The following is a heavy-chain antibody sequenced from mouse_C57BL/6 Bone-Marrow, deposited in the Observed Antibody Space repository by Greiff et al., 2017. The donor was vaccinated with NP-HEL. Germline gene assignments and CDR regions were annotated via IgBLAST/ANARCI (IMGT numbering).Heavy chain of an antibody. CDR3: TRAGYYGSSLTYAMDY. Sequence: QVQLKQSGAELVRPGASVTLSCKASGYTFTDYEMHWVKQTPVHGLEWIGAIDPETGGTAYNQKFKGKAILTADKSSSTAYMELRSLTSEDSAVYYCTRAGYYGSSLTYAMDYWGQGTSVTVSS. CDR1: GYTFTDYE. D-gene: IGHD1-1*01. CDR2: IDPETGGT. J-gene: IGHJ4*01. V-gene: IGHV1-15*01.